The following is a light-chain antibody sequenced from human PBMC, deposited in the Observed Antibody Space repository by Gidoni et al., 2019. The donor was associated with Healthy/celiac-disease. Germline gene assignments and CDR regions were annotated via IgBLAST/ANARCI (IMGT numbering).Light chain of an antibody. CDR1: QSVSSSY. J-gene: IGKJ5*01. Sequence: EIGLRRSPGTLSLSPGERATLSCRASQSVSSSYLAWYQQKPGQAPRLLIYGASSRATGIPDRFSGSGSGTYFTLTISRLEPEDFAVYYCPQYGSSATFGQGTRLEIK. CDR3: PQYGSSAT. V-gene: IGKV3-20*01. CDR2: GAS.